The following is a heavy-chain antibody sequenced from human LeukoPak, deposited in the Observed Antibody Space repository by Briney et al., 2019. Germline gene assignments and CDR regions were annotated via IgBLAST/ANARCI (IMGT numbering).Heavy chain of an antibody. V-gene: IGHV1-69*05. Sequence: SVKVSCKASGGTFSSYAISWVRQAPGQGLEWMGGIIPIFGTANYAQKFQGRVTITTDESTSTAYMELSSLRSEDTAVYYCATRVIPYRRPRYYMDVWGKGTTVTVSS. CDR2: IIPIFGTA. D-gene: IGHD3-22*01. CDR3: ATRVIPYRRPRYYMDV. J-gene: IGHJ6*03. CDR1: GGTFSSYA.